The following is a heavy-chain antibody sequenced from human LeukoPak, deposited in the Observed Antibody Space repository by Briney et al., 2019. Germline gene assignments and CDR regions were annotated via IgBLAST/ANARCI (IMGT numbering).Heavy chain of an antibody. Sequence: GGSLRLSCAASGFTFSSYEMNWVRQAPGKGLEWVSYISSSGSTMYYADSVKGRFTISRDNAKNSLYLQMNSLRAEDTAVYYCAELGITMIGGVWGKGTTVTLSS. CDR1: GFTFSSYE. J-gene: IGHJ6*04. D-gene: IGHD3-10*02. CDR3: AELGITMIGGV. CDR2: ISSSGSTM. V-gene: IGHV3-48*03.